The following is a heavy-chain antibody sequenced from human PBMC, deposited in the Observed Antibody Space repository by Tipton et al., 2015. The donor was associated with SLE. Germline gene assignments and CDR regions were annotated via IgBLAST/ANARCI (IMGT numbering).Heavy chain of an antibody. Sequence: GSLRLSCVASGLTVSSNYMSWVRQAPGKGLEWVSVIYSGGNTFYAGSVKGRFTISRDNPKNSLYLQMNSLSAEDTAVYYCARALDSSGLYYYFDYWGQGTLVAVSS. CDR2: IYSGGNT. CDR3: ARALDSSGLYYYFDY. CDR1: GLTVSSNY. D-gene: IGHD3-22*01. V-gene: IGHV3-66*01. J-gene: IGHJ4*02.